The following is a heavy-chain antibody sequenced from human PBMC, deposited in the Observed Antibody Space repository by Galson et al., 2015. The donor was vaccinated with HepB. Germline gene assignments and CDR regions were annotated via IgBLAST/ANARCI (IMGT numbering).Heavy chain of an antibody. Sequence: SLRLSCAASGFTFSNAWMSWVRQAPGKGLEWVGRIRSKTDGGTTDYAAPVKGRFTISRDDSKNTLYLQMNSLKTEDTAVYYCTTDNFGGGSWYWGQGTLVTVSS. CDR3: TTDNFGGGSWY. CDR2: IRSKTDGGTT. CDR1: GFTFSNAW. V-gene: IGHV3-15*01. J-gene: IGHJ4*02. D-gene: IGHD6-13*01.